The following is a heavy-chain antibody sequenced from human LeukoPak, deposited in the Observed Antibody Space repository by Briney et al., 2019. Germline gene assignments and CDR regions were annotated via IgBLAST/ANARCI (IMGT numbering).Heavy chain of an antibody. J-gene: IGHJ6*04. CDR1: GFTFDDYT. V-gene: IGHV3-20*04. D-gene: IGHD3-10*02. Sequence: GGSLRLSCAASGFTFDDYTMYWIRQAPGKGLEWVSAINWDGASRTYADSVKGRFTISRDNAKNSLYLQMNSLRAEDTAVYYCAELGITMIGGVWGKGTTVTISS. CDR2: INWDGASR. CDR3: AELGITMIGGV.